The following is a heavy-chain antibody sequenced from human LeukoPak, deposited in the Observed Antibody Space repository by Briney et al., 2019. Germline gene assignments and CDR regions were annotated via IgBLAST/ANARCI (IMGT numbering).Heavy chain of an antibody. CDR2: INPNSGGT. CDR1: GYTFTGYY. V-gene: IGHV1-2*02. CDR3: ARVSYGSGSYYPLFDY. Sequence: ASVTVSCKASGYTFTGYYMHWVRQAPGQGLEWMGWINPNSGGTNYAQKFQGRVTMTRDTSISTAYMELSRLRSDDTAVYYCARVSYGSGSYYPLFDYWGQGTLVTVSS. D-gene: IGHD3-10*01. J-gene: IGHJ4*02.